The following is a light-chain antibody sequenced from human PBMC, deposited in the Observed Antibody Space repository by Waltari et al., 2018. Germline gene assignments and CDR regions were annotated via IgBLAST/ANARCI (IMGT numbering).Light chain of an antibody. CDR2: KGS. Sequence: DIVMTQSPLSLPVTPGEPASISCRSSQSLLHDNGYNYLEWYLQKPGQSPQLLIYKGSTRASGVPDRFSGSGSGTDFTLTISNLQAEDVAVYYCQQYYTNPYTFGQGTKLEIK. CDR3: QQYYTNPYT. J-gene: IGKJ2*01. CDR1: QSLLHDNGYNY. V-gene: IGKV2-28*01.